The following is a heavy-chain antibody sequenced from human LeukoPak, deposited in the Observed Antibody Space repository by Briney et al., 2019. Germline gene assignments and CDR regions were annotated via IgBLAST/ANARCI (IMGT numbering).Heavy chain of an antibody. D-gene: IGHD3-22*01. Sequence: PGGSLRLSCAASGFAFSNYGMNWVRQAPGKGLEWVSGITGSGGTTYYADSVKGRFTISRDNAKNSVYLQMNSLRAEDTAVYYCARDLNPGYDSSGFWGNWGQGTLVTVSS. J-gene: IGHJ4*02. CDR2: ITGSGGTT. CDR3: ARDLNPGYDSSGFWGN. CDR1: GFAFSNYG. V-gene: IGHV3-23*01.